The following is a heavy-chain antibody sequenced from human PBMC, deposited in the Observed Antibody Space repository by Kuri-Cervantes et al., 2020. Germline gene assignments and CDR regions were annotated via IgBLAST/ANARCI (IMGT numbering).Heavy chain of an antibody. D-gene: IGHD5-18*01. J-gene: IGHJ4*02. V-gene: IGHV1-46*01. CDR2: INPSGGST. CDR3: ARGGADSYGYVLGYYFDY. CDR1: GYTFTSYY. Sequence: ASVKVSCKASGYTFTSYYMHWVRQAPGQGPEWMGIINPSGGSTSYAQKFQGRVTMTRDTSTSTVYMELSSLRSEDTAVYYCARGGADSYGYVLGYYFDYWGQGTLVTVSS.